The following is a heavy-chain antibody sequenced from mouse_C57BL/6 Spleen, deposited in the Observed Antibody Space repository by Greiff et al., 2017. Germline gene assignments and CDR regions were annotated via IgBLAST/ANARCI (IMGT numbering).Heavy chain of an antibody. Sequence: VQLQQPGAELVKPGASVKLSCKASGYTFTSYWMQWVKQRPGQGLEWIGEIDPSDSYTNYNQKFKGKATLTVDTSSSTAYMQLSSLTSEDSAVYYCANRAAYYAMDYWGQGTSVTVSS. V-gene: IGHV1-50*01. CDR3: ANRAAYYAMDY. J-gene: IGHJ4*01. CDR2: IDPSDSYT. D-gene: IGHD6-1*01. CDR1: GYTFTSYW.